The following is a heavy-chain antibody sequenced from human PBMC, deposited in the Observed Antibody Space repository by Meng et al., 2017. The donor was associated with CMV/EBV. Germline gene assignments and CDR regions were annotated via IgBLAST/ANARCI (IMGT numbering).Heavy chain of an antibody. J-gene: IGHJ6*02. D-gene: IGHD6-13*01. V-gene: IGHV3-48*04. CDR1: GCTFSSYS. CDR3: ARAGRIAAAGAYYYYGMDV. Sequence: GESLKISLAASGCTFSSYSMNWVRQAPGKGLEWGSYISNSSSTIYYADSVKGRFTISRDNAKNSLYLQMNSLRAEDTAVYYCARAGRIAAAGAYYYYGMDVWGQGTTVTVSS. CDR2: ISNSSSTI.